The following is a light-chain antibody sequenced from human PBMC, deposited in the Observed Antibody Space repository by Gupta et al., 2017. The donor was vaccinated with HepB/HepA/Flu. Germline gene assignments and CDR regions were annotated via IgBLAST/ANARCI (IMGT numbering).Light chain of an antibody. V-gene: IGKV1-33*01. CDR3: QQCDNLPLT. Sequence: DIQMTQSLSSLSASVGDRVTITCQASQDISTYLNWYQQKPGKAPKLLLYEASNVETGVPSRVSGRGPGTDFTVTISRLQPEDFATSYCQQCDNLPLTFGGGTKVAIK. J-gene: IGKJ4*01. CDR1: QDISTY. CDR2: EAS.